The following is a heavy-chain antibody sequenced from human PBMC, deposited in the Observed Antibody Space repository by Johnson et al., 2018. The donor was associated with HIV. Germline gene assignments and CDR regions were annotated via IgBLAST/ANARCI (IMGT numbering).Heavy chain of an antibody. CDR1: GLTLSRYW. J-gene: IGHJ3*02. CDR3: ARAQGPLKNYWSGYDFDM. CDR2: IDYDGSSR. V-gene: IGHV3-74*02. D-gene: IGHD3-3*01. Sequence: VQLVESWGGLVQPGGSLRLSCTASGLTLSRYWMHWVRQAPGKGLVWVSHIDYDGSSRTYADSVKGRFSISSDNAKNTLYLQMNSLRAEDTAVYYCARAQGPLKNYWSGYDFDMWGQGTVVTVSS.